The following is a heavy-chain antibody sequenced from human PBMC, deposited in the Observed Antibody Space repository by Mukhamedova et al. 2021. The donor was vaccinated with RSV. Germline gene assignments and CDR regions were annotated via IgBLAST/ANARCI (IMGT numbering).Heavy chain of an antibody. CDR2: ISGSGGST. CDR3: AKGYCSSTSCSRTFDY. J-gene: IGHJ4*02. V-gene: IGHV3-23*01. Sequence: VSAISGSGGSTYYADSVKGRFTISRDNSENTLYVQMNSLRAEDTAVYYCAKGYCSSTSCSRTFDYWGQGTLVTVSS. D-gene: IGHD2-2*01.